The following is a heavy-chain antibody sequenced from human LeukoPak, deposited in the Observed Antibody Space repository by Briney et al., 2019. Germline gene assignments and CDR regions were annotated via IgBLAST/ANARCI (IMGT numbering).Heavy chain of an antibody. CDR1: GYSISSGYY. J-gene: IGHJ4*02. D-gene: IGHD5-18*01. Sequence: SETLSLTCTVSGYSISSGYYWGWIRQPPGKGLEWIGSIYHSGSTHYNPSLKSRVTISVDTSKNQFSLKLSSVTAADTAVYYCARVGGYSYGLYYFDYWGQGTLVTVSS. CDR3: ARVGGYSYGLYYFDY. V-gene: IGHV4-38-2*02. CDR2: IYHSGST.